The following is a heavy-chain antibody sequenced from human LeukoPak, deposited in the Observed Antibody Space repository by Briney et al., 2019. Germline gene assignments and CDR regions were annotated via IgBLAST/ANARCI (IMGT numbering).Heavy chain of an antibody. J-gene: IGHJ4*02. D-gene: IGHD3-3*01. CDR2: ISWNSGSI. CDR3: ATYYDFWSAYRSDY. V-gene: IGHV3-9*01. Sequence: GRSLRLSCAASGFTFDDYAMHWVRQAPGKGLEWVSGISWNSGSIGYADSVKGRFTISRDNAKNSLYLQMNSLRAEDTAVYYCATYYDFWSAYRSDYWGQGTLVTVSS. CDR1: GFTFDDYA.